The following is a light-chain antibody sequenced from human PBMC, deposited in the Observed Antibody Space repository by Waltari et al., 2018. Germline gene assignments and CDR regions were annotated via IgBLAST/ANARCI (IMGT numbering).Light chain of an antibody. CDR3: AAWDDNLTGPL. Sequence: SVLTQPPSASGTPGQTVTIPCSGSSSNIGGNFVYWYQKLPGMAPPLLIYKNNQRPSGVPDRFSGSKSGTSASLAISGLRSDDEAEYYCAAWDDNLTGPLFGGGTKVTVL. CDR1: SSNIGGNF. J-gene: IGLJ3*02. CDR2: KNN. V-gene: IGLV1-47*01.